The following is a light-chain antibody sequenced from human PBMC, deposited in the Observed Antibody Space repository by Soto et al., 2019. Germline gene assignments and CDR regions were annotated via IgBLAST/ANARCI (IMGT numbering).Light chain of an antibody. V-gene: IGKV3-15*01. CDR2: DAS. CDR1: QSVNNN. J-gene: IGKJ4*01. Sequence: EIVMTQSPATLSVSPGERGTLSCRASQSVNNNLAWYQQKPGQAPRLLIYDASTRATGVPARFSGSGSGTEFTLTISSLQSEDFAVHYCQQYHNWLTFGGGTKVEIK. CDR3: QQYHNWLT.